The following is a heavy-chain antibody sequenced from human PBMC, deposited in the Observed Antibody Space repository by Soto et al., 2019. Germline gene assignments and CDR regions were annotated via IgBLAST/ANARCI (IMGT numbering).Heavy chain of an antibody. CDR3: ARVRVRVTMVRGVAPYYYGMDV. V-gene: IGHV4-34*01. CDR1: GGSFIGYY. Sequence: SETLSLTCAVYGGSFIGYYWIWIRQPPGKGLEWIVEINHSGSTNYNPSLKSRVTISVDTSKNQFSLKLSSVTAADTAVYYCARVRVRVTMVRGVAPYYYGMDVWGQGTTVTVSS. D-gene: IGHD3-10*01. CDR2: INHSGST. J-gene: IGHJ6*02.